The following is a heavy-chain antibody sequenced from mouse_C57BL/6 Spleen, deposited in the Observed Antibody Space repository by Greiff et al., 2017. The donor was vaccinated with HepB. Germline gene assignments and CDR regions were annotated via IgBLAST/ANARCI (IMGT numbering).Heavy chain of an antibody. CDR3: ARGLRDYDTWFAY. Sequence: EVMLVESGGGLVKPGGSLKLSCAASGFTFSSYAMSWVRQTPEKRLEWVATISDGGSYTYYPDNVKGRFTISRDNAKNNLYLQMSHLKSEDTAMYYCARGLRDYDTWFAYWGQGTLVTVSA. D-gene: IGHD2-4*01. CDR1: GFTFSSYA. J-gene: IGHJ3*01. V-gene: IGHV5-4*03. CDR2: ISDGGSYT.